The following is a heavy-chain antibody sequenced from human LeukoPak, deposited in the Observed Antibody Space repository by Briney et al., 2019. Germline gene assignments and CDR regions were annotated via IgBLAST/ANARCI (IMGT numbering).Heavy chain of an antibody. J-gene: IGHJ3*02. CDR2: IYSGGST. CDR3: ARGGSYLSAFDI. CDR1: GVTVSSNY. Sequence: GGSLRLSCAASGVTVSSNYMSWVRQAPGKGLEWVSIIYSGGSTFYADSVKGRFTISRDNSKNTLYLQMNSLRAEDPAVYYCARGGSYLSAFDIWGQGTMVTVSS. V-gene: IGHV3-53*01. D-gene: IGHD1-26*01.